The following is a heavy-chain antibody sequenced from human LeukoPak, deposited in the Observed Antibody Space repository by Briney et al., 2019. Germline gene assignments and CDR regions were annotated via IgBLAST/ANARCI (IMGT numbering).Heavy chain of an antibody. CDR3: AREHVLRYFDWFGGIDP. CDR2: IYYSGST. CDR1: GGSISSGDYY. D-gene: IGHD3-9*01. J-gene: IGHJ5*02. V-gene: IGHV4-30-4*01. Sequence: SETLSLTCTVSGGSISSGDYYWSWIRQPPGKGLEWIGYIYYSGSTYYNSSLKSRVTISVDTSKNQFSLKLSSVTAADTAVYYCAREHVLRYFDWFGGIDPWGQGTLVTVSS.